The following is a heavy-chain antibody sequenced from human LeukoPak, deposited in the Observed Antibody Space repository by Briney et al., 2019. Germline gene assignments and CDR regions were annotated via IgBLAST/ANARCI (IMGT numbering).Heavy chain of an antibody. CDR3: ATGYYYDSSGYYYSHNWFDP. CDR2: FDPEDGET. V-gene: IGHV1-24*01. Sequence: GASVKVSCKVSGYTLTELSMHWVRQAPGKGPEWMGGFDPEDGETIYAQKFQGRVTMTEDTSTDTAYMELSSLRSEDTAVYYCATGYYYDSSGYYYSHNWFDPWGQGTLVTVPS. CDR1: GYTLTELS. D-gene: IGHD3-22*01. J-gene: IGHJ5*02.